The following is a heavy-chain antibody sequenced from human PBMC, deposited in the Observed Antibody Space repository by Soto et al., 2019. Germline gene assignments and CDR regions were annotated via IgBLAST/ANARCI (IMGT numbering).Heavy chain of an antibody. J-gene: IGHJ5*01. CDR1: GYSISSGYY. D-gene: IGHD4-17*01. V-gene: IGHV4-38-2*01. CDR3: GRSGDDYGSHIDS. Sequence: SETLSLTCGVSGYSISSGYYWAWSRQPPGKGLEWIGSINYSGKTYHNPSLRSRVTISVDTSKNQLSLKLTSVTAADTAVYYCGRSGDDYGSHIDSWGQGTLVTVSS. CDR2: INYSGKT.